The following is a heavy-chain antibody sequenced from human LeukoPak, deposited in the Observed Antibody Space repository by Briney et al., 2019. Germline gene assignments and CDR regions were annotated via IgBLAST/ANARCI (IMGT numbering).Heavy chain of an antibody. D-gene: IGHD3-3*01. V-gene: IGHV4-31*01. CDR1: GGSISSGGYY. J-gene: IGHJ5*02. CDR2: IYYNGST. CDR3: AREVSGVVISPGFDP. Sequence: PSETLSLTCTVSGGSISSGGYYWSWLRQHPGKGLEWIGNIYYNGSTYYNPSRKSLVTISVDTSKNQFSLELSSVTTADTAVYYCAREVSGVVISPGFDPWGQGTLVTVSS.